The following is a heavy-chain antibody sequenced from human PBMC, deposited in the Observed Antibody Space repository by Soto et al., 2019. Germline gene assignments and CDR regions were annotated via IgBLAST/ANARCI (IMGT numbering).Heavy chain of an antibody. CDR3: ARDKTTPDRNCSSTSCLDY. J-gene: IGHJ4*02. CDR2: ISSSSTI. CDR1: GFTFSDYY. V-gene: IGHV3-11*04. D-gene: IGHD2-2*01. Sequence: GGSLRLSCAASGFTFSDYYMNWVRQAPGKGLEWVSSISSSSTIYYADSVKGRFTISRDNAKNSLYLQMNSLRAEDTAVYYCARDKTTPDRNCSSTSCLDYWGQGTLVTVSS.